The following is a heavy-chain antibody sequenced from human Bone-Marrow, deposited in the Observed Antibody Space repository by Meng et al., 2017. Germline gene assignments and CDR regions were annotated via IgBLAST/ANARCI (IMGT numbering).Heavy chain of an antibody. D-gene: IGHD6-6*01. V-gene: IGHV4-59*01. CDR1: SGSINSYF. Sequence: QVQLQGSGPGLVKPSETLSLTCTVSSGSINSYFWSWLRQSPGKGPEWIGYISYSGSTNYNPSLKSRVTISVDTSKNQFSLKLSSVTAADTAVYYCARAIATRPDVFDYWGQGTLVTVSS. J-gene: IGHJ4*02. CDR2: ISYSGST. CDR3: ARAIATRPDVFDY.